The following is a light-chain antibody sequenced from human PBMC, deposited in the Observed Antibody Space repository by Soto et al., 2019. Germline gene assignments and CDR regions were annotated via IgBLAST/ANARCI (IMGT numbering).Light chain of an antibody. CDR1: SSDVGGYDY. J-gene: IGLJ1*01. Sequence: QSVLTQPASVSVSPGQSIAISCTGTSSDVGGYDYVSWYQQHPDKAPKLMIYEVTKRPSGVSNRFSGSKSGNTASLTISGLQPEDEADYYCSSHTSGSTRVFGSGTKVTV. V-gene: IGLV2-14*01. CDR2: EVT. CDR3: SSHTSGSTRV.